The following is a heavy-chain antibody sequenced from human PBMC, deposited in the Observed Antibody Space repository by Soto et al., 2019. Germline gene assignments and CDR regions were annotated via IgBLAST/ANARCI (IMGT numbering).Heavy chain of an antibody. D-gene: IGHD3-10*01. CDR3: VGGQYYFDY. CDR1: GFPFTSYG. V-gene: IGHV3-30*03. CDR2: ISYDGSDK. J-gene: IGHJ4*02. Sequence: QVRLVESGGGVVQPGRSLRLSCAASGFPFTSYGMHWVREGPDKGLEWVAIISYDGSDKYYADSVKGRFTISRDNSKNTLYLQMNSLRPEDTALYYCVGGQYYFDYRGQGILVIVSS.